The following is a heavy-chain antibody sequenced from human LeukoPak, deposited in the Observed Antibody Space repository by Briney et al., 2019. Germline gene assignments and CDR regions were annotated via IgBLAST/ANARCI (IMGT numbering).Heavy chain of an antibody. J-gene: IGHJ4*02. D-gene: IGHD6-19*01. CDR2: ISGGGDST. CDR3: AKGGSGWSYYFDF. V-gene: IGHV3-43*02. CDR1: GFTFSNYA. Sequence: PGGSLRLSCAASGFTFSNYAMNWVRQAPGRGLEWVSIISGGGDSTYYADSVKGRFTISRDNSKNSLYLQMNSLSTEDTALYYCAKGGSGWSYYFDFWGQGTLVTVSS.